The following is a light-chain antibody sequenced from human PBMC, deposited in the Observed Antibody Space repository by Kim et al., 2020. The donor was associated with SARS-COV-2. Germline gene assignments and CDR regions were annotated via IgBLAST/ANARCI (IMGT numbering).Light chain of an antibody. CDR3: NSRDISGNHVSVV. J-gene: IGLJ2*01. V-gene: IGLV3-19*01. CDR1: SLRRYY. CDR2: GKN. Sequence: GQPVRITCQGDSLRRYYASWYQQKPGQAPVLVIYGKNNRPSGIPDRFSGSSSGNTASLTITGAQAEDEADYYCNSRDISGNHVSVVFGGGTQLTVL.